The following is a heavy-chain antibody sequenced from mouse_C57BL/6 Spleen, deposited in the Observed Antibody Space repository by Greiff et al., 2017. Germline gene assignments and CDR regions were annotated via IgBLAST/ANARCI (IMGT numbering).Heavy chain of an antibody. D-gene: IGHD1-1*01. Sequence: VQLQQSGAELARPGASVKMSCKASGYTFTSYTMHWVKQRPGQGLEWIGYINPSSGYTTYNQKFKDKATLAADKSSSTAYMQLSSLTSEDSAVYYGGRTPSTVVATDYWGQGTTRTVSS. V-gene: IGHV1-4*01. CDR3: GRTPSTVVATDY. J-gene: IGHJ2*01. CDR2: INPSSGYT. CDR1: GYTFTSYT.